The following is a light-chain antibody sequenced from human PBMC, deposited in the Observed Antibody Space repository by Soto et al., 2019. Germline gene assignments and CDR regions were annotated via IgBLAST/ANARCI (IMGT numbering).Light chain of an antibody. J-gene: IGKJ3*01. CDR3: QQSYNSPRFT. CDR2: AAS. CDR1: RNIRTC. V-gene: IGKV1-39*01. Sequence: DIQMTQSPSSLSASVGDRVTITCRASRNIRTCLNWYQLKPGKAPKLLIYAASALHTGVPSRFSGSGSGTDLTLTIGSLQPEDFATYYCQQSYNSPRFTFGPGTKVD.